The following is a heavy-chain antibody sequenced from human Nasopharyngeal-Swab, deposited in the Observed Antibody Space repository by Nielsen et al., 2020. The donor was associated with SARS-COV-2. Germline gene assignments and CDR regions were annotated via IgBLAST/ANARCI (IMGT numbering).Heavy chain of an antibody. CDR2: LGWDSKNI. Sequence: SLKISCAASGFNFDDYAMHWVRQAPGKGLEWVSGLGWDSKNIGYAESVKGRFTVSRDNAKRSLYLQMNSVRPEDTALYYCTKGMFYDLWSGYPDSWGQGSLVTVSS. CDR1: GFNFDDYA. CDR3: TKGMFYDLWSGYPDS. V-gene: IGHV3-9*01. J-gene: IGHJ5*01. D-gene: IGHD3-3*01.